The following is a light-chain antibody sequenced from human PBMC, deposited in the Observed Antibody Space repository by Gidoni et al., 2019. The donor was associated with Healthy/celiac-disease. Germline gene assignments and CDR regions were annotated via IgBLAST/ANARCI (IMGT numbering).Light chain of an antibody. CDR1: QSVSSN. Sequence: EIVMTQSTATLSVSPGERATLSCRASQSVSSNLAWYQQKPGQAPRLLIYGASTRATGIPARFSGSGSGTEFTLTISSLQSEDFAVYYCQQYNNWPPRTFGQGTKLELK. V-gene: IGKV3-15*01. J-gene: IGKJ2*02. CDR3: QQYNNWPPRT. CDR2: GAS.